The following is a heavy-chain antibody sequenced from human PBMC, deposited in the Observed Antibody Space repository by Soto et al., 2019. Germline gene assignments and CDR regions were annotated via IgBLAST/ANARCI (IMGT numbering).Heavy chain of an antibody. CDR2: FDPEDGET. Sequence: RASVKVSCKVSGYTLTELSMHWVRQAPGKGLEWMGGFDPEDGETIYAQKFQGRVTMTEDTSTDTAYMELSSLRSEDTAVYYCATGNRNREKTGTIFGVWSSYYGMDVWGQGTTVTVSS. D-gene: IGHD3-3*01. J-gene: IGHJ6*02. V-gene: IGHV1-24*01. CDR3: ATGNRNREKTGTIFGVWSSYYGMDV. CDR1: GYTLTELS.